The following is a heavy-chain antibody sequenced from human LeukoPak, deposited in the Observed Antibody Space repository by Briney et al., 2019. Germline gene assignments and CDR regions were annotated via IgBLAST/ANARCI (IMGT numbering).Heavy chain of an antibody. J-gene: IGHJ4*02. Sequence: GGSLRLSCAASGFTFSSYAMNWVRQAPGKGLEWISYIRSTSSTIYHADSVKGRFTISRDNAKNSLYLQMNSLRDEDTAVCYCARSYSFDYWGQGTLVTVSS. CDR2: IRSTSSTI. D-gene: IGHD2-21*01. CDR3: ARSYSFDY. CDR1: GFTFSSYA. V-gene: IGHV3-48*02.